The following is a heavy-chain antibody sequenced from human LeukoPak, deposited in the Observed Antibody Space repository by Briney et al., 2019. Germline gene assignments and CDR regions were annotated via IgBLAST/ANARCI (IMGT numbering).Heavy chain of an antibody. CDR1: GFTFSNYA. CDR3: VIWGDYDVLTGYYVPDY. CDR2: ITGSGTNR. J-gene: IGHJ4*02. Sequence: QPGASLRLSCVASGFTFSNYAMSWVRHAPGKGLEWVSAITGSGTNRYYADSLKGRFTTSRDNSKNTVFLQMNSLRHEDTAIYYCVIWGDYDVLTGYYVPDYWGQGTLVTVAS. D-gene: IGHD3-9*01. V-gene: IGHV3-23*01.